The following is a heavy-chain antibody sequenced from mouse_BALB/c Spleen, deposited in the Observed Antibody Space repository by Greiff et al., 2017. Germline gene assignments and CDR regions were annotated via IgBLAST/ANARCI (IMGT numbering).Heavy chain of an antibody. Sequence: VKLVESGPGLVQPSQSLSITCTVSGFSLTSYGVHWVRQSPGKGLEWLGVIWSGGSTDYNAAFISRLSISKDNSKSQVFFKMNSLQANDTAIYYCARKGGYGYEAWFAYWGQGTLVTVSA. CDR1: GFSLTSYG. D-gene: IGHD2-2*01. CDR2: IWSGGST. V-gene: IGHV2-2*02. CDR3: ARKGGYGYEAWFAY. J-gene: IGHJ3*01.